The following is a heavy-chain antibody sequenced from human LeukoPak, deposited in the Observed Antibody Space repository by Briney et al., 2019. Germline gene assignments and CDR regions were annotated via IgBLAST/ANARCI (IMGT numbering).Heavy chain of an antibody. J-gene: IGHJ4*02. CDR1: GFTFSSYG. CDR2: ISYDGSNK. CDR3: AKDYTGTQDY. V-gene: IGHV3-30*18. Sequence: GGSPRLSCAASGFTFSSYGMHWVRQAPGKGLEWVAVISYDGSNKYYADSVKGRFTISRDNSKNTLDLQMNSLRAEDTAVYYCAKDYTGTQDYWGQGTLVTVSS.